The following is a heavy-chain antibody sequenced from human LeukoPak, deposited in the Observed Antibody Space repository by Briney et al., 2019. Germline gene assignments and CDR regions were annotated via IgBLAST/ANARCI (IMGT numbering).Heavy chain of an antibody. CDR2: IYHSGST. Sequence: KLSETLSLTCTLSGGSISTYYWSWIRQPPGKGLEWIGYIYHSGSTNYNPSLKSRVTISVDTSKNQFSLKLSSVTAADTAVYYCARGGGYASPIGYWGQGALVTVSS. CDR3: ARGGGYASPIGY. CDR1: GGSISTYY. V-gene: IGHV4-59*01. D-gene: IGHD5-12*01. J-gene: IGHJ4*02.